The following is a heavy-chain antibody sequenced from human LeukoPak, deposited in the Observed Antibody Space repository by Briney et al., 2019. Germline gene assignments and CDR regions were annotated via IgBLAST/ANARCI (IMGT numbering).Heavy chain of an antibody. CDR1: GGSFSGYY. J-gene: IGHJ4*02. CDR2: INHSGST. Sequence: PSETLSLTCAVYGGSFSGYYWSWIRQPPGKGLEWIGEINHSGSTNYNPSLKSRVTISVDTSKNQFSLKLSSVTAADTAVYYCARGGCSSSWYFDYWGQGTLVTVSS. D-gene: IGHD6-13*01. CDR3: ARGGCSSSWYFDY. V-gene: IGHV4-34*01.